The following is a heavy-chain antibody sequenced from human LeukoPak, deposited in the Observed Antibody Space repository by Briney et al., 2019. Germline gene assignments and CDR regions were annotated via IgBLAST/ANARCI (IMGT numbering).Heavy chain of an antibody. Sequence: ASVKVSCKASGYTFTGYYMHWVRQAPGQGLEWMGWINPNSGGTNYAQKFQGRVTMTRDTSISTAYMELSRPRSEDTAVYFCTREPPSTGYYDYWGQGTLVTVSS. CDR3: TREPPSTGYYDY. CDR1: GYTFTGYY. V-gene: IGHV1-2*02. D-gene: IGHD1-1*01. CDR2: INPNSGGT. J-gene: IGHJ4*02.